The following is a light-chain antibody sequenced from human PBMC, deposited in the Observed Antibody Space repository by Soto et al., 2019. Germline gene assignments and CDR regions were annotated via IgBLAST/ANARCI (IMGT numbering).Light chain of an antibody. CDR3: QQSYSTIT. V-gene: IGKV1-27*01. Sequence: DIQMTQSPSSLSTSVGDRVTITCRASQGISNYLAWYQQKPGKVPKLLIYAASTLQSGVPSRFSGSGSGTDFTLAISSLQPEDFATYYCQQSYSTITFGQGTRLEI. CDR2: AAS. CDR1: QGISNY. J-gene: IGKJ5*01.